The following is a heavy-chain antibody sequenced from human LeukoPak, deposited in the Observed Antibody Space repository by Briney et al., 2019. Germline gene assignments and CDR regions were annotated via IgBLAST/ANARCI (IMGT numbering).Heavy chain of an antibody. CDR3: ARWPHGDNDGVWYFDY. J-gene: IGHJ4*02. CDR2: ISYDGSNK. D-gene: IGHD4-17*01. Sequence: GGSLRLSCAASGFTFSSYAMHWVRQAPGKGLEWVAVISYDGSNKYYADSVKGRFTISRDNSKNTLFLQMNSLRPEDTAVYYCARWPHGDNDGVWYFDYWGQGTLVTVSS. CDR1: GFTFSSYA. V-gene: IGHV3-30-3*01.